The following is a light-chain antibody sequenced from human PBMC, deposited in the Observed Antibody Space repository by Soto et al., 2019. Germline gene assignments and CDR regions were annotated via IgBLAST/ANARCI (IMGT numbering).Light chain of an antibody. CDR2: DVS. J-gene: IGKJ1*01. CDR1: QSISSW. Sequence: DIQMTQSPSTLSASVGDRVTITCRASQSISSWLAWYQQKPGTAPKLLIYDVSSLDRGVPSRFSGSGSGTELILTISSLQPDDFATYYCQQYDSYSWTFGQGTKVDI. V-gene: IGKV1-5*01. CDR3: QQYDSYSWT.